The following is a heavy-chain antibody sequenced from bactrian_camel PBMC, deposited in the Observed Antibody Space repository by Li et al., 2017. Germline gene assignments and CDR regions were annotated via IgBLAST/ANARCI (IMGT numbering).Heavy chain of an antibody. V-gene: IGHV3S53*01. CDR3: ATTMTGLYYNDYVTPFAS. CDR2: IDTDGST. Sequence: HVQLVESGGGSVQAGGTLRVSCAASGYIYSTSSCLVWFRQGPGKEREGVAAIDTDGSTSYADSVKGRFTISQDNAKNTVYLQMNSLKSEDTALYYCATTMTGLYYNDYVTPFASWGQGTQVTVS. CDR1: GYIYSTSS. J-gene: IGHJ6*01. D-gene: IGHD4*01.